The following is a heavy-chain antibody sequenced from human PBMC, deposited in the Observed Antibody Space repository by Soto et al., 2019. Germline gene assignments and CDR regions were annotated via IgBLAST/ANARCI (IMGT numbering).Heavy chain of an antibody. D-gene: IGHD3-10*01. CDR1: GYTFTSYA. J-gene: IGHJ6*02. Sequence: ASVKVSCKASGYTFTSYAMHWVRQAPGQRLEWMGWINAGNGNTKYSQKFQGRVTITRDTSASTAYMELSSLRAEDTAVYYCARDLVVRGVSNPSRYYYYGMDVWGQGTTVTVSS. V-gene: IGHV1-3*01. CDR2: INAGNGNT. CDR3: ARDLVVRGVSNPSRYYYYGMDV.